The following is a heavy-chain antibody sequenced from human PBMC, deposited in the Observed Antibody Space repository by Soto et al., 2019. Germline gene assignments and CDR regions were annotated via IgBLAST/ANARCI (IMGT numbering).Heavy chain of an antibody. CDR1: GGSISSGGYY. V-gene: IGHV4-30-4*01. Sequence: SETLSLTCTVSGGSISSGGYYWTWIRQHPGKGLEWIGYIYYTGSAYYNPSLKTRLTLSIDTSRSQFSLKLSSVTAADTAVYYCARDLIVRGYSGYDTYYYYGMDVWGQGTTVTVSS. D-gene: IGHD5-12*01. CDR3: ARDLIVRGYSGYDTYYYYGMDV. J-gene: IGHJ6*02. CDR2: IYYTGSA.